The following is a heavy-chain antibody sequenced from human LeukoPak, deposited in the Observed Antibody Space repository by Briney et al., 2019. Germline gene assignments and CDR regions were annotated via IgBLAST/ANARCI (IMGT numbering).Heavy chain of an antibody. V-gene: IGHV1-2*02. Sequence: GASVKVSCKASGSTFTGAYMHWVRQAPGQGLEWMGWINPNSGETRYEQKFQGRVTMTRDTSIDTAHMELGSLTSDDTAVYYCARVLFNSGYDSWGQGTLVTVPS. CDR2: INPNSGET. CDR3: ARVLFNSGYDS. D-gene: IGHD3-9*01. CDR1: GSTFTGAY. J-gene: IGHJ5*01.